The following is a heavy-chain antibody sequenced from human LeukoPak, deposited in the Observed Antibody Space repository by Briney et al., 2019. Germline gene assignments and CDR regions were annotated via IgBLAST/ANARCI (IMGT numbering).Heavy chain of an antibody. CDR3: ARGNGMDV. CDR1: EYTFSSYE. CDR2: MNPNSDNT. J-gene: IGHJ6*02. V-gene: IGHV1-8*01. Sequence: ASVTVSYKASEYTFSSYEINWVRQATGQGLEWMGWMNPNSDNTGYAQKFQGRVTMTRNTSISTAYMELSSLRFDDTAVYYCARGNGMDVWGQGTTVTVS.